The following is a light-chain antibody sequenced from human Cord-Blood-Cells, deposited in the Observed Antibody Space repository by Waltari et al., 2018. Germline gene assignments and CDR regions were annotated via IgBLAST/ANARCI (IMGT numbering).Light chain of an antibody. CDR3: CAYAGSYTVV. CDR2: DVS. Sequence: QSALTQPRSVSGSPGQPVTTSCTGTSSDVGGYNYVSWYQQHPGKAPNPLIYDVSKRPSGVPARFSGSKSSNTASLTIAGLQAEEEADYYCCAYAGSYTVVFGGGTKLTVL. V-gene: IGLV2-11*01. J-gene: IGLJ2*01. CDR1: SSDVGGYNY.